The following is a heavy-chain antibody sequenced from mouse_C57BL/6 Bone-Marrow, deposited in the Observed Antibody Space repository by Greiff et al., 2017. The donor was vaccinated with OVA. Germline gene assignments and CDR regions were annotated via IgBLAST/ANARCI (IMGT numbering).Heavy chain of an antibody. Sequence: QVQLQQPGAELVRPGSSVKLSCKASGYTFTSYWMHWVKQRPIQGLEWIGNIDPSDSETHYNQKFKDKATLTVAKSSSTAYMQLSSLTSEDSAVYYCANKGTPYWYFDVWGTGTTVTVSS. J-gene: IGHJ1*03. D-gene: IGHD2-14*01. CDR2: IDPSDSET. V-gene: IGHV1-52*01. CDR1: GYTFTSYW. CDR3: ANKGTPYWYFDV.